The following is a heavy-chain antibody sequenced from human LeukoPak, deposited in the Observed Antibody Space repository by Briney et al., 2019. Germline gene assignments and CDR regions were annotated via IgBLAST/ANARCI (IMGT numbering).Heavy chain of an antibody. Sequence: GGSLRLSCAASGFTFSSYWMHWVRQAPGKGLVWVSRINSDGSSTTYADSVKGRFTISRDNAKNTLYLQMNSLRAEDTAVYYCARYYYDSSGLNWFDSWGQGTLVTVSS. CDR2: INSDGSST. V-gene: IGHV3-74*01. CDR3: ARYYYDSSGLNWFDS. D-gene: IGHD3-22*01. J-gene: IGHJ5*01. CDR1: GFTFSSYW.